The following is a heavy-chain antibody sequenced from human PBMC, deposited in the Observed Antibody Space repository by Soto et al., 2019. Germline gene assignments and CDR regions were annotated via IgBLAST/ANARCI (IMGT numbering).Heavy chain of an antibody. V-gene: IGHV1-3*01. J-gene: IGHJ4*02. CDR2: INAGNGNT. Sequence: QVQLVQSGAEVKKPGASVKVSCKASGYTFTNYAMHWVRQAPGQRLEWMGWINAGNGNTKYSQNFQGRVTITRDTXASTAYMELGSLRSEDTAVYYCATSGYSAYGPLVYWGQGTLVTVSS. CDR3: ATSGYSAYGPLVY. CDR1: GYTFTNYA. D-gene: IGHD5-12*01.